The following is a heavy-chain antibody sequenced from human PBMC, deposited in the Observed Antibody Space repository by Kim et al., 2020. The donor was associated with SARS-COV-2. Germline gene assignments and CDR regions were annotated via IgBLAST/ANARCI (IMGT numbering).Heavy chain of an antibody. CDR1: GYTFTTYA. J-gene: IGHJ5*02. D-gene: IGHD6-6*01. CDR2: ISIYNGDT. V-gene: IGHV1-18*03. Sequence: ASVKVSCRASGYTFTTYAINWVRQAPGQGLEWMGWISIYNGDTNFAQKFQGRVTMTTDTSTSTAYMELRSLRSDDMAAYYCARDHIAARPGWFDPCGQGT. CDR3: ARDHIAARPGWFDP.